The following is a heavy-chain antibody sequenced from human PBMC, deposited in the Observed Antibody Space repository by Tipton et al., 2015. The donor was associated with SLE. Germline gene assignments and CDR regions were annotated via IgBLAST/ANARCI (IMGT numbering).Heavy chain of an antibody. CDR2: IYYSGST. V-gene: IGHV4-59*11. J-gene: IGHJ3*02. CDR3: AGRHSSLDAFDI. D-gene: IGHD6-13*01. CDR1: GGSISTHY. Sequence: TLSLTCTVSGGSISTHYWSWIRQPPGKGLEWIGSIYYSGSTYYNPSLKSRVTISVDTSKNQFSLKLSSVTAADTAVYYCAGRHSSLDAFDIWGQGTMVTVSS.